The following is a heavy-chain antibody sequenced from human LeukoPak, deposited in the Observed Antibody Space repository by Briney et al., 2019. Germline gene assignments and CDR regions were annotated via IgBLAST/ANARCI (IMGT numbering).Heavy chain of an antibody. D-gene: IGHD2-2*01. Sequence: ASVKVSCKASGYTFTDYYMHWVRQAPGQGFEWTGWINPNDGDTNYAQKFQGRVTMTRDTSISTAHMEVSRLRSDDTAVYYCARANFLYCSSSTCLFDYWGQGTLVTVSS. J-gene: IGHJ4*02. CDR2: INPNDGDT. CDR3: ARANFLYCSSSTCLFDY. CDR1: GYTFTDYY. V-gene: IGHV1-2*02.